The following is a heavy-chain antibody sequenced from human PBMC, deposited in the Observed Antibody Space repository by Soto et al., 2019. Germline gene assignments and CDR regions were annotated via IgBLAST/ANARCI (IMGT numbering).Heavy chain of an antibody. CDR3: ARVVGALGHWFDP. J-gene: IGHJ5*02. V-gene: IGHV1-18*01. CDR2: ISAYNGNT. Sequence: SVKVSFKASGYTFTNYRISLVRHSPGQGLEWMGRISAYNGNTNYAQKLQGRVTMTTDTSTSTAYMELRSLRSDDTAVYYCARVVGALGHWFDPWGQGTLVTVSS. CDR1: GYTFTNYR. D-gene: IGHD1-26*01.